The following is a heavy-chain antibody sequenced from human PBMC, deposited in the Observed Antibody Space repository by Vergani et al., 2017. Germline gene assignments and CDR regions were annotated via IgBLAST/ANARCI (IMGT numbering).Heavy chain of an antibody. CDR1: GFTFSSYA. V-gene: IGHV3-23*01. J-gene: IGHJ6*02. Sequence: EVQLLESGGGLVQPGGSLRLSCAASGFTFSSYAMSWVRQAPGKGLEWVSAISGSGGSTYYADSVKGRFTISRDNSKNTPYLQMNSLRAEDTAVYYCARDRSIAAAGPHYYGMDVWGQGTTVTVSS. CDR2: ISGSGGST. CDR3: ARDRSIAAAGPHYYGMDV. D-gene: IGHD6-13*01.